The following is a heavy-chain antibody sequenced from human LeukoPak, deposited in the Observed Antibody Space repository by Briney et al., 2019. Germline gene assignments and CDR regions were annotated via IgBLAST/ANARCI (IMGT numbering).Heavy chain of an antibody. J-gene: IGHJ6*03. Sequence: GASVRVSFKSFGYIFLIYGNSWARQAPGQGLEWLGWINPYDGKINYGQKFQGTVTVSADTSTSTAYMELRSLRSDDTAVYYCARDIADNMDVWGKGTPITVS. CDR2: INPYDGKI. CDR1: GYIFLIYG. D-gene: IGHD6-13*01. V-gene: IGHV1-18*01. CDR3: ARDIADNMDV.